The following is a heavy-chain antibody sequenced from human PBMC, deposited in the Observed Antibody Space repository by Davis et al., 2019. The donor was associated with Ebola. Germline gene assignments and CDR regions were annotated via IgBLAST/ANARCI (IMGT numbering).Heavy chain of an antibody. CDR2: ISVYNGNT. CDR3: ARDRYSSTWQIHY. CDR1: GYTFKNYA. D-gene: IGHD6-13*01. Sequence: ASVKVSCKASGYTFKNYAISWVRQAPGQGLEWMGWISVYNGNTIYAQKFQGRVTMTTDTSTSTAYMELRSLISDDTAVYYCARDRYSSTWQIHYWGQGTLVTVSS. V-gene: IGHV1-18*01. J-gene: IGHJ4*02.